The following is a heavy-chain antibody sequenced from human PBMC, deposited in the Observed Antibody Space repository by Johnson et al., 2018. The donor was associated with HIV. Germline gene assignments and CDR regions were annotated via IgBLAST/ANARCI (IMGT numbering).Heavy chain of an antibody. J-gene: IGHJ3*02. D-gene: IGHD2-2*01. CDR1: GFTFDDYA. CDR3: TTDPPGMSSTSERDAFDI. CDR2: ISWNSGSI. V-gene: IGHV3-9*01. Sequence: VQLVESGGGVVEPGGSLRLSCAASGFTFDDYAMHWVRQAPGKGLEWVSGISWNSGSIGYADSVKGRFTISRDNAKNSLYLQMNSLRAEDTALYYCTTDPPGMSSTSERDAFDIWGQGTMVTVSS.